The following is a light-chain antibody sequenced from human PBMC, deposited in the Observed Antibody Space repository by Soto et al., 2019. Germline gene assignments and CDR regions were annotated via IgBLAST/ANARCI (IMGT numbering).Light chain of an antibody. J-gene: IGKJ4*01. CDR3: QQFYSTPLT. CDR2: WAS. V-gene: IGKV4-1*01. Sequence: EIVLTQSPATLSLSPGERATLSCRASQSVSSYLAWYQQKPGQPPKLLIYWASIRESGVPDRFSGSGSGTDFTLSISSLQTEDVAVYYCQQFYSTPLTFGGGTMVEIK. CDR1: QSVSSY.